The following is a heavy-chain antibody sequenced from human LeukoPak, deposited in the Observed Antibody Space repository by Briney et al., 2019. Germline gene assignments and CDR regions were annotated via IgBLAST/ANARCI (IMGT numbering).Heavy chain of an antibody. CDR2: INHSGST. Sequence: SETLSLTCAVYGGSFSGYYWSWIRQPPGKGLEWIGEINHSGSTNYNSSLKSRVTMSVDTSKNQFSLKLSSVTAADTAVYYCARVNNTAMVSSFDYWGQGTLVTVSS. J-gene: IGHJ4*02. D-gene: IGHD5-18*01. CDR1: GGSFSGYY. V-gene: IGHV4-34*01. CDR3: ARVNNTAMVSSFDY.